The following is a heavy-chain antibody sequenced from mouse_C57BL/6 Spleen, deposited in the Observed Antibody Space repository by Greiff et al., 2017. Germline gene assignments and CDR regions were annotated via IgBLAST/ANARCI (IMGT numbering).Heavy chain of an antibody. CDR1: GFSLTSYG. V-gene: IGHV2-9*01. J-gene: IGHJ3*01. D-gene: IGHD4-1*01. CDR2: IWGGGST. CDR3: AKHRGELGWFAY. Sequence: VQLQQSGPGLVAPSQSLSITCTVSGFSLTSYGVDWVRQPPGKGLEWLGVIWGGGSTNYNSALMSSLGISKDNSKSQAFLKMNRLQTDDTVMYYCAKHRGELGWFAYWGQGTLVTVSA.